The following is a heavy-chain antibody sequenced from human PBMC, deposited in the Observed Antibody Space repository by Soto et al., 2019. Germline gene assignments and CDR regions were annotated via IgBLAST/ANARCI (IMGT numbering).Heavy chain of an antibody. CDR3: ARGTVRDHDVGDK. V-gene: IGHV3-74*01. J-gene: IGHJ4*02. CDR1: GFTFSSYW. CDR2: ISSDGSST. Sequence: EVQLVESGGDLVQPGGSLRLSCAASGFTFSSYWMHWVRQVPGKGLVWVSRISSDGSSTNYADSVRGRFIISRDNAKNTLYLQVNSMRVEDTAVYYCARGTVRDHDVGDKWGQGTLVAVSS.